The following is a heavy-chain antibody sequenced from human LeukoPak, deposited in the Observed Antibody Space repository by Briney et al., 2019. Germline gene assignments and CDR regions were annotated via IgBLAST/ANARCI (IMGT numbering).Heavy chain of an antibody. D-gene: IGHD2/OR15-2a*01. CDR2: IYSGGST. CDR3: ARRNPLSSNAFDI. J-gene: IGHJ3*02. CDR1: GFTLSSNY. Sequence: GGSLRLSCAASGFTLSSNYMSWVRQAPGKGLEWVSVIYSGGSTYYADSVKGRFTISRDNSKNTLYLQMNSLRAEDTAVYYCARRNPLSSNAFDIWGQGTMVTVSS. V-gene: IGHV3-53*01.